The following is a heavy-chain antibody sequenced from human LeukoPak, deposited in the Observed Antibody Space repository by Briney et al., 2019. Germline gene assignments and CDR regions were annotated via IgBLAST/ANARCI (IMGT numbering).Heavy chain of an antibody. J-gene: IGHJ4*02. CDR3: AKPHFDD. CDR1: GFSFSSYG. Sequence: GGSLRLSCAASGFSFSSYGMHWVRQAPGKGLEWVAFIRYDGSNKYYADSVKGRFAISRDNSKNTLYLQMNSLRAGDTAVYYCAKPHFDDWGQGTLVTVSS. V-gene: IGHV3-30*02. CDR2: IRYDGSNK.